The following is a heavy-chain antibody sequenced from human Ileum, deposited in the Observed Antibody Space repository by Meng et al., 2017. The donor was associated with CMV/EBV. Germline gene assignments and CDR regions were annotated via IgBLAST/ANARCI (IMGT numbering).Heavy chain of an antibody. CDR3: ARDQLVALDS. D-gene: IGHD2-8*02. Sequence: GESLKISCAASGFAVSSTYITWIRQAPGKGLEWVSVLYPGGSIYYADSVQGRVTISRDTSTNTIFLHMNSLRVDDTALYYCARDQLVALDSWGQGTLVTVSS. J-gene: IGHJ4*02. V-gene: IGHV3-66*02. CDR2: LYPGGSI. CDR1: GFAVSSTY.